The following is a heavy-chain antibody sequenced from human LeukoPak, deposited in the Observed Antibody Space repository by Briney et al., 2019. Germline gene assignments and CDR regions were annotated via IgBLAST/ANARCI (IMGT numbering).Heavy chain of an antibody. D-gene: IGHD3-10*01. V-gene: IGHV3-30*04. CDR2: ISYGGSNK. CDR1: GFTFSSYA. Sequence: GRSLRLSCAASGFTFSSYAMHWVRQAPGKGLEWVAVISYGGSNKYYADSVKGRFTISRDNSKNTLYLQMNSLRAEDTAVYYCARDGNYYGSGSYQNWFDPWGQGTLVTVSS. CDR3: ARDGNYYGSGSYQNWFDP. J-gene: IGHJ5*02.